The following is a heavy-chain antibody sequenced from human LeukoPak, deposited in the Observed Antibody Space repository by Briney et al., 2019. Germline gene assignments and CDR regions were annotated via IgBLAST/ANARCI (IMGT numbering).Heavy chain of an antibody. V-gene: IGHV4-34*01. CDR3: ASLRSLYSSSSGDFDY. CDR2: INHSGST. CDR1: GGSFSGYY. Sequence: PSETLSLTCAVYGGSFSGYYWSWIRQPPGKGLEWIGEINHSGSTNYNPSLKSRVTISVDTSKNQFSLKLSSVTAADTAVYYCASLRSLYSSSSGDFDYWGQGTLVTVSS. D-gene: IGHD6-6*01. J-gene: IGHJ4*02.